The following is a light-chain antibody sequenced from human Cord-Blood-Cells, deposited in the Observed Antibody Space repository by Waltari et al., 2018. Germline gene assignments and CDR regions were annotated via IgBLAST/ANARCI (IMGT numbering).Light chain of an antibody. CDR2: EVS. J-gene: IGLJ2*01. CDR1: RRDVGGYNY. V-gene: IGLV2-8*01. Sequence: QSALTQPPPASGSTGQSVTISCTGTRRDVGGYNYVSRYQQHPGKAPKLSVYEVSKRPAGVPDRYAGSRSDNTASRTVSGLQAEDESDYYCSSYAGSNNVVFGGGTKLTVL. CDR3: SSYAGSNNVV.